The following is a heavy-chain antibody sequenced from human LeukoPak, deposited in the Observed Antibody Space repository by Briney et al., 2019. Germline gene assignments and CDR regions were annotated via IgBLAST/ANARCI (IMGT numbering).Heavy chain of an antibody. V-gene: IGHV3-11*01. CDR3: ARTARSGDI. CDR1: GFIFSEFY. J-gene: IGHJ4*02. D-gene: IGHD1-1*01. Sequence: GGSLRLSCAASGFIFSEFYMSWVRQSPGKGLEWISYISGSGHDISYVDSVKGRFTVSRDNAKNSLYLQMNSLSADDTAIYYCARTARSGDIRGQGTLVTVSS. CDR2: ISGSGHDI.